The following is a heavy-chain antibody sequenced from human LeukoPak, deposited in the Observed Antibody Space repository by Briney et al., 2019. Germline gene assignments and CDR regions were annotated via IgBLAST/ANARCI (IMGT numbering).Heavy chain of an antibody. CDR1: GFTFSNYW. CDR3: ARVHYGDYVDY. V-gene: IGHV3-74*01. J-gene: IGHJ4*02. D-gene: IGHD4-17*01. Sequence: PGGSLRLSCAASGFTFSNYWIHWVRQAPGKGLVWVSRISSDGTDTSYADSVKGRFTISRDNAKNTLYLQMNSLRAEDTAVYYCARVHYGDYVDYWGQGTLVTVSS. CDR2: ISSDGTDT.